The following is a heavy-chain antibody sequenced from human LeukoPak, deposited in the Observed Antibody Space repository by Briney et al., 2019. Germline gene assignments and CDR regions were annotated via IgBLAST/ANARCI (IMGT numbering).Heavy chain of an antibody. J-gene: IGHJ4*02. D-gene: IGHD3-10*01. CDR2: ISHDGGNK. Sequence: PGGSLRLSCVASGFAFSQFPVHWVRQAPGKILEWVAFISHDGGNKKYGDSVKGRFTISRDNSKNTVYLQMNSLRPEDTALYYCARDKSYFGSGNYHYFDSWGQGALVIVSS. CDR3: ARDKSYFGSGNYHYFDS. CDR1: GFAFSQFP. V-gene: IGHV3-30*03.